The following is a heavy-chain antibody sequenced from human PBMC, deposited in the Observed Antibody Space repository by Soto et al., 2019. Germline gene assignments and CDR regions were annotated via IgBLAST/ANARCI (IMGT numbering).Heavy chain of an antibody. Sequence: QVQLVQSGAEVKKPGASVKVSCKASGYTFTSYDINWVRQATGQGLEWMGWMNPNSGNTGYAQKFQGRVNMTRNTSISTAYMELSSLRSEDTAVYYCARGRATDYSGTYYYGMDVWGQGTTVTVSS. CDR3: ARGRATDYSGTYYYGMDV. D-gene: IGHD4-4*01. J-gene: IGHJ6*02. V-gene: IGHV1-8*01. CDR2: MNPNSGNT. CDR1: GYTFTSYD.